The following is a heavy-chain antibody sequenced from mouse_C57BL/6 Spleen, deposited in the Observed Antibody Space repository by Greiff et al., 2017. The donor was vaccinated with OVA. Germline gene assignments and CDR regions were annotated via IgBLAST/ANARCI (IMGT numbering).Heavy chain of an antibody. CDR1: GFTFSDFY. V-gene: IGHV7-1*01. J-gene: IGHJ2*01. Sequence: EVHLVESGGGLVQSGRSLGLSCATSGFTFSDFYMEWVRQAPGKGLEWIAASRNKANDYTTEYSASVKGRFIVSRDTSQSILYLQMNALRAEDTAIYYCARDLLGGGFDYWGQGTTLTVSS. CDR3: ARDLLGGGFDY. D-gene: IGHD4-1*01. CDR2: SRNKANDYTT.